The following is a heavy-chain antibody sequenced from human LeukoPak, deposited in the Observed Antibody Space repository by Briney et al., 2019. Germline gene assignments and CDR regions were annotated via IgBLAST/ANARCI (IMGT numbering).Heavy chain of an antibody. J-gene: IGHJ3*02. CDR2: IDARSGIT. CDR3: ARTYDFGRGPPGDAFDN. D-gene: IGHD3-3*01. CDR1: GFTFTIFG. V-gene: IGHV3-48*01. Sequence: GGSLRLSCAASGFTFTIFGMNWVRQAPGKGPEWVSYIDARSGITYYADSVQGRFTISRDNAKESVFLQMNRLRVDDTTVYYCARTYDFGRGPPGDAFDNWGQGTPVTVSS.